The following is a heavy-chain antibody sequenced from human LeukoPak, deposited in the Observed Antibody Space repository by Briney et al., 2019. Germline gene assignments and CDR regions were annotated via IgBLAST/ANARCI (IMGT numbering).Heavy chain of an antibody. D-gene: IGHD3-10*01. CDR3: ARDSGTTGEVKFDP. V-gene: IGHV4-4*07. Sequence: SETLSLTCTVSGGSISSYYWSLIRQPAGKGLEWIGRIYTSGTITYNPSLKSRVTMSVDTSKNQFSLKLSSVTAADTAVYYCARDSGTTGEVKFDPWGQGTLVTVSS. CDR2: IYTSGTI. CDR1: GGSISSYY. J-gene: IGHJ5*02.